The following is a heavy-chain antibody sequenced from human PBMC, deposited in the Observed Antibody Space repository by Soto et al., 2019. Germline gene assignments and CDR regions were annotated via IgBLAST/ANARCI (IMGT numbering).Heavy chain of an antibody. CDR2: ISAYNGNT. J-gene: IGHJ6*02. D-gene: IGHD3-16*01. CDR3: ARDLPIKSVWGTRWGYYGMDV. CDR1: GYTFTSYG. Sequence: QVQLVQSGAEVKKPGASVKVSCKASGYTFTSYGISWVRQAPGQGLEWMGWISAYNGNTNYAQKLQGRVTMTTDTSTSTAYMELRSLRSDDTAVYYCARDLPIKSVWGTRWGYYGMDVWGQGTTVTVSS. V-gene: IGHV1-18*01.